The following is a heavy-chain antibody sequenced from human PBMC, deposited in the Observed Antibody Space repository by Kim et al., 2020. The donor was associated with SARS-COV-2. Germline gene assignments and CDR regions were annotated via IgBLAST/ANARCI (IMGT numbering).Heavy chain of an antibody. V-gene: IGHV3-9*01. CDR2: ISWNSGSI. Sequence: GGSLRLSCAASGFTFDDYAMHWVRQAPGKGLEWVSGISWNSGSIGYADSVKSRFTISRDNAKNSLYLQMNSLRAEDTALYYCAKDIGYSSGCPDYWGQGTLVTVSS. J-gene: IGHJ4*02. CDR3: AKDIGYSSGCPDY. D-gene: IGHD6-19*01. CDR1: GFTFDDYA.